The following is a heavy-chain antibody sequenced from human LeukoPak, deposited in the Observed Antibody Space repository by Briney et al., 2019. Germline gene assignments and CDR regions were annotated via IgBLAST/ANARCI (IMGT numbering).Heavy chain of an antibody. CDR2: IYPGDSDT. D-gene: IGHD1-26*01. CDR3: ARPGGSSPWASDI. Sequence: GESLKISCQGSGYSFTSYWLGWVRQMPGKGLELMGIIYPGDSDTRYSPSFQGQVTISADKSTSTAYLQWSSLKASDTAMYYCARPGGSSPWASDIWGQGTMVTVSS. V-gene: IGHV5-51*01. J-gene: IGHJ3*02. CDR1: GYSFTSYW.